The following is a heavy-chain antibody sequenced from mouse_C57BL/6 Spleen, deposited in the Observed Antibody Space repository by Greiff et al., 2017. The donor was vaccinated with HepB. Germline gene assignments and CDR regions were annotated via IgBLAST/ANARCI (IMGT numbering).Heavy chain of an antibody. J-gene: IGHJ4*01. CDR1: GYTFTSYW. Sequence: QVQLQQPGAELVMPGASVKLSCKASGYTFTSYWMHWVKQRPGQGLEWIGEIDPSDSYTNYNQKFKGKSTLTVDKSSSTAYMQRSSLTSEDSAVYYCAKQGYYVDYYAMDYWGQGTSVTVSS. V-gene: IGHV1-69*01. D-gene: IGHD2-3*01. CDR3: AKQGYYVDYYAMDY. CDR2: IDPSDSYT.